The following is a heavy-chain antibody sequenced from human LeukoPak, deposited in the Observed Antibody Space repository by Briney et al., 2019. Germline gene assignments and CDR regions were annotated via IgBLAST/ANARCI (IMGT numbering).Heavy chain of an antibody. CDR3: VRGDNRDY. Sequence: GGSLRLSCAASGFTFSTSTMNWVRQAPGKGLEWISSIGKTSRDMYYADSVRGRFTISRDNAKNSLFLLMNSLRVEDTSVYYCVRGDNRDYWGQGTLVTVSS. J-gene: IGHJ4*02. CDR2: IGKTSRDM. D-gene: IGHD1-14*01. CDR1: GFTFSTST. V-gene: IGHV3-21*01.